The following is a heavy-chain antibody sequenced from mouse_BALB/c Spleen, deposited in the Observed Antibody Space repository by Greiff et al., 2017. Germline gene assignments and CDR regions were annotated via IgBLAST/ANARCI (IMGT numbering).Heavy chain of an antibody. CDR2: ISSGGSYT. CDR3: ARDREYYGNDGGVGYWYLDV. J-gene: IGHJ1*01. CDR1: GFTFSSYA. V-gene: IGHV5-9-3*01. D-gene: IGHD2-2*01. Sequence: EVKLVESGGGLVKPGGSLKLSCAASGFTFSSYAMSWVRQTPEKRLEWVATISSGGSYTYYPDSVKGRFTISRDNAKNTLYLQMSSLRSEDTAMYYCARDREYYGNDGGVGYWYLDVWGAGTTVTVSS.